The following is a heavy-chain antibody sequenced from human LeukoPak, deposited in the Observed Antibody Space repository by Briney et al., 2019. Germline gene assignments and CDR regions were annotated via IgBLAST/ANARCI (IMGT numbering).Heavy chain of an antibody. CDR3: ARAEGPDDAFDI. V-gene: IGHV3-30-3*01. CDR2: ISYDGGNK. CDR1: GFTFSSYA. Sequence: GGSLRLSCAASGFTFSSYAMHWVRQAPGKGLEWVAVISYDGGNKYYADSVKGRFTISRDNSKNTLYLQMNSLRAEDTAVYYCARAEGPDDAFDIWGQGTMVTVSS. J-gene: IGHJ3*02.